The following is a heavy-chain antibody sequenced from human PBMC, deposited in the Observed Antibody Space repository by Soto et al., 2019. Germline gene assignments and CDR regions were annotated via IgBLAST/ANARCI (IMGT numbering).Heavy chain of an antibody. D-gene: IGHD6-19*01. V-gene: IGHV3-33*01. J-gene: IGHJ6*02. CDR1: GFTFSNHG. Sequence: GGSLRLSCAASGFTFSNHGMHWVRQTPGKGLELVAVIWYDGSNKYYADSVKGRFTISRDSSKNTLFLQMNSLSAEDTAVYYCARDGQTSVPFAMDVWGQGTTVTVSS. CDR3: ARDGQTSVPFAMDV. CDR2: IWYDGSNK.